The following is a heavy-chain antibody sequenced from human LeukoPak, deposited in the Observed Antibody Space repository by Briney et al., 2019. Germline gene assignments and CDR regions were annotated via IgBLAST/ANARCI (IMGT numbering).Heavy chain of an antibody. CDR2: INHSGST. D-gene: IGHD3-16*01. Sequence: PSETLSLTCAVYGGSFSGYYWSWIRQPPGKGLEWIGEINHSGSTNYNPSLKSRVTISVDTSKNQFSLKLSSVTAADTAVYYCARQVWYYYYVDVWGKGTTVTVSS. J-gene: IGHJ6*03. CDR1: GGSFSGYY. V-gene: IGHV4-34*01. CDR3: ARQVWYYYYVDV.